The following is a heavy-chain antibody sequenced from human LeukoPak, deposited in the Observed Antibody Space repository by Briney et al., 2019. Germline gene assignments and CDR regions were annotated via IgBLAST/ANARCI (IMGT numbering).Heavy chain of an antibody. CDR3: AGGGYSSSWYAFDI. CDR2: IIPIFGTA. D-gene: IGHD6-13*01. J-gene: IGHJ3*02. CDR1: GGTFSSYA. Sequence: GASVKVSCKASGGTFSSYAISWVRQAPGQGLECMGGIIPIFGTANYAQKFQGRVTITADKSTSTAYMELSSLRSEDTAVYYCAGGGYSSSWYAFDIWGQGTMVTVSS. V-gene: IGHV1-69*06.